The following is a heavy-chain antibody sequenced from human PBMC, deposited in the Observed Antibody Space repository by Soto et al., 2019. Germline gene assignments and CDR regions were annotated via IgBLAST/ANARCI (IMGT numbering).Heavy chain of an antibody. J-gene: IGHJ4*02. D-gene: IGHD2-21*02. CDR3: ARDLESRHIVVVTAVDY. Sequence: ASVKVSCKASGYTFTSYGISWVRQAPGQGLEWMGWISAYNGNTNYAQKLQGRVTMTTDTSTSTAYMKLRSLRSDDTAVYYCARDLESRHIVVVTAVDYWGQGTLVTVSS. V-gene: IGHV1-18*01. CDR1: GYTFTSYG. CDR2: ISAYNGNT.